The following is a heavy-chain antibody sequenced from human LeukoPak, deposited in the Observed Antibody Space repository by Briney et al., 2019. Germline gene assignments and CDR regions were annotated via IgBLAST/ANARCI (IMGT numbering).Heavy chain of an antibody. V-gene: IGHV4-59*08. J-gene: IGHJ4*02. CDR2: IYYTGST. Sequence: PSETLSLTCTVSGGSISSDYWSWIRQPPGKGLEWVGFIYYTGSTNYNPSLKSRVTISVDMSKNQFSLKLTSVTAADTAVYYCARQTYDSSGSPCFDYWGQGTLVTVSS. CDR1: GGSISSDY. D-gene: IGHD3-22*01. CDR3: ARQTYDSSGSPCFDY.